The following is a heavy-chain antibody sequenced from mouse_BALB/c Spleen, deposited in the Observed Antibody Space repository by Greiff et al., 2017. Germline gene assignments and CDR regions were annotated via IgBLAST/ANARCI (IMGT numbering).Heavy chain of an antibody. CDR2: INPSNGRT. J-gene: IGHJ3*01. CDR3: ARGGYGNYPWFAY. CDR1: GYTFTSYW. D-gene: IGHD2-1*01. Sequence: VQLQQPGAELVKPGASVKLSCKASGYTFTSYWMHWVKQRPGQGLEWIGEINPSNGRTNYNEKFKSKATLTVDKSSSTAYMQLSSLTSEDSAVYYCARGGYGNYPWFAYWGQGTLVTVSA. V-gene: IGHV1S81*02.